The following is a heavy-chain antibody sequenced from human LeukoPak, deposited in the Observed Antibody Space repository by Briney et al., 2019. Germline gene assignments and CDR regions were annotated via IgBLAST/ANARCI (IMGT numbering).Heavy chain of an antibody. D-gene: IGHD5-18*01. Sequence: GGSLRLSCAASGFAFTTYNMNWVRQAPGKGLEWVSYISSSSSTIYYADSVKGRFTITRDNAKNSLFLQMNSLRAEDTAVYFCARDGQLNRLDYWGQGTLVTVSS. CDR2: ISSSSSTI. J-gene: IGHJ4*02. CDR3: ARDGQLNRLDY. CDR1: GFAFTTYN. V-gene: IGHV3-48*01.